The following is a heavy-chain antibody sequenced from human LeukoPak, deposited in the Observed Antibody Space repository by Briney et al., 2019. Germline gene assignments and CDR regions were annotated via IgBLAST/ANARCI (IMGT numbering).Heavy chain of an antibody. CDR2: ISRAGDRT. V-gene: IGHV3-23*01. J-gene: IGHJ3*01. CDR3: ARGESFAFDV. Sequence: GGSLRLSCVGSGFIFSSYDMGWIRQAPGKGLEWVSSISRAGDRTYYEDSVKGRFTISRDNSRNTMYLQMNSLRAEDTAVYYCARGESFAFDVWGQGTMVTVSS. CDR1: GFIFSSYD.